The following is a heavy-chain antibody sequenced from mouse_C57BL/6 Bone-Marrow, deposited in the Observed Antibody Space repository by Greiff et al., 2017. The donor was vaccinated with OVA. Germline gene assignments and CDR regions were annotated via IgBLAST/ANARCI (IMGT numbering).Heavy chain of an antibody. J-gene: IGHJ4*01. Sequence: EVKLMESGGGLVQPGGSLKLSCAASGFTFSDYYMYWVRQTPEKRLEWVAYISNGGGSTYYPDTVKGRFTISRDNAKNTLYLQMSRLKSEDTAMYYCARRMITTTPYYYAMDYWGQGTSVTVSS. D-gene: IGHD2-4*01. CDR2: ISNGGGST. CDR3: ARRMITTTPYYYAMDY. V-gene: IGHV5-12*01. CDR1: GFTFSDYY.